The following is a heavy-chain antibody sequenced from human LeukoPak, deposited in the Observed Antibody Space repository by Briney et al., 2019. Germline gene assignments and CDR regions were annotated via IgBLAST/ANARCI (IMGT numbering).Heavy chain of an antibody. J-gene: IGHJ5*02. V-gene: IGHV4-61*01. CDR1: GGSVSSGSYY. Sequence: PSETLSLTCTVSGGSVSSGSYYWSWIRQPPGKGLEWIGYIYYSGSTNYNPSLKSRVTISVDTSKNQFSLKLSSVTAADTAVYYCARTALGIYSSSWFDPWGQGTLVTVSS. CDR3: ARTALGIYSSSWFDP. CDR2: IYYSGST. D-gene: IGHD6-13*01.